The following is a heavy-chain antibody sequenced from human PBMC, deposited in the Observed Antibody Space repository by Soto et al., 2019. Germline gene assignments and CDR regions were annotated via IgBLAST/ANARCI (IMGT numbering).Heavy chain of an antibody. CDR3: ARDRVSGNYYPDGFDI. CDR1: GFSFSTYS. CDR2: ISSSSSTI. J-gene: IGHJ3*02. Sequence: EVQLVESGGGLVQPGGSLRLSCAASGFSFSTYSMNWVRQAPGKGLEWVSYISSSSSTIYHADSVKGRFTISRDNAKNSLYLQMNSLRAEDTAVYYCARDRVSGNYYPDGFDIWGQGTMVTVSS. V-gene: IGHV3-48*01. D-gene: IGHD3-10*01.